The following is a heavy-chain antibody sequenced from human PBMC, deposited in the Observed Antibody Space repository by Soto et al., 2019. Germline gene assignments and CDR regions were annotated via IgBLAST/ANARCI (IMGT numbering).Heavy chain of an antibody. D-gene: IGHD1-26*01. CDR2: IIPIFGTA. CDR3: ARTTTQSYYGMDA. Sequence: ASVKVPCKASGGTFSSYAISWVRQAPGQGLEWMGGIIPIFGTANYAQKFQGRVTITADESTSTAYMELSSLRSEDTAVYYCARTTTQSYYGMDAWGQGTTVTVSS. V-gene: IGHV1-69*13. CDR1: GGTFSSYA. J-gene: IGHJ6*02.